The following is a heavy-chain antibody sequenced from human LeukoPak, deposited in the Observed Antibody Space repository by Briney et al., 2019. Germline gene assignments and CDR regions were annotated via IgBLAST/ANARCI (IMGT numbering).Heavy chain of an antibody. CDR3: ASCIMGSSSGWIIDYFDY. Sequence: GGSLRLSCAASGFTVSSNYMSWVRQAPGKGLEWVSVIYSGGSTYYVDSVKGRFTISRDNSKNTLYLQMNSLRAEDTAVYYCASCIMGSSSGWIIDYFDYWGQGTLVTVSS. J-gene: IGHJ4*02. CDR2: IYSGGST. CDR1: GFTVSSNY. V-gene: IGHV3-66*01. D-gene: IGHD6-19*01.